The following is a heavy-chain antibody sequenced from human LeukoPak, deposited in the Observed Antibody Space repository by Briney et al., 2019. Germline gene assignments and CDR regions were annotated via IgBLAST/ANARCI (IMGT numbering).Heavy chain of an antibody. V-gene: IGHV4-38-2*02. CDR2: IYHSGST. Sequence: PSETLSLTCTVSGYSISSDYYWGWIRQPPGKGLDWIWTIYHSGSTYYNPSLKSRVTISVDTSKNQFSLNLSSVTAADTAVYYCARTYSGSYDDAFDIWGQGTMVTVSS. CDR1: GYSISSDYY. CDR3: ARTYSGSYDDAFDI. J-gene: IGHJ3*02. D-gene: IGHD1-26*01.